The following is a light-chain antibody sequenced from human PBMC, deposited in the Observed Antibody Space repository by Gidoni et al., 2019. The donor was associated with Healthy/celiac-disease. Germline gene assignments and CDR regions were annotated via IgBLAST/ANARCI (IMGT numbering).Light chain of an antibody. CDR1: QDISNY. V-gene: IGKV1-33*01. J-gene: IGKJ5*01. CDR2: DAS. CDR3: QQYDNLCT. Sequence: DSQMTQSPSSLSASVGERVTITCQASQDISNYLNWYQQKPGKAPKLLIYDASNLATGVPERFSGSGSGTDFTFTISSLQPEDIAMYYCQQYDNLCTFGQGTRMEIK.